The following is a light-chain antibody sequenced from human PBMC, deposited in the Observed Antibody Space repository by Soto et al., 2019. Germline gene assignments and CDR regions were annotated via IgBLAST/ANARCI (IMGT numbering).Light chain of an antibody. CDR3: QHFGDSPIT. V-gene: IGKV3-20*01. CDR2: GAS. CDR1: QSVSSSY. J-gene: IGKJ5*01. Sequence: EIVLTQSPGTLSLSPGERATLSGMASQSVSSSYLAWYQQKPGQAPRLLIYGASTRATGIPARFSGSGSGTEFTLTISSLQSEDFAVYYCQHFGDSPITFGQGTRLEI.